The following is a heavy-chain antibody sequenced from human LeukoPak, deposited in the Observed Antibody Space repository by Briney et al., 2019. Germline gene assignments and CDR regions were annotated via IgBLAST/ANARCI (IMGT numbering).Heavy chain of an antibody. CDR2: IYHSGST. V-gene: IGHV4-30-2*01. CDR1: GGSISSGGYS. J-gene: IGHJ3*02. CDR3: ARDRVVGATDAFDI. Sequence: PSQTLSLTCTVSGGSISSGGYSWSWIRQPPGKGLEWIGYIYHSGSTYYNPSLKSRVTISVDRSKNQFSLKLSSVTAADTAVYYCARDRVVGATDAFDIWGQGTMVTVSS. D-gene: IGHD1-26*01.